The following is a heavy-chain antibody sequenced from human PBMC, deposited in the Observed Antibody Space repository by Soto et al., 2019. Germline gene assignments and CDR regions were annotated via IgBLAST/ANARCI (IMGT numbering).Heavy chain of an antibody. CDR1: GGTFSNYG. CDR2: IVPIFGA. Sequence: QVQLVQSGAEVKKPGSSVKVSCKSSGGTFSNYGFSWVRQAPGQGLECVGVIVPIFGAEHPQKFQGRVTITADESTNTVVMERRGLRSEDTAVDYCARGGSDYEGSGYYQGHVWGQGTTVTVSS. CDR3: ARGGSDYEGSGYYQGHV. V-gene: IGHV1-69*12. D-gene: IGHD3-22*01. J-gene: IGHJ6*02.